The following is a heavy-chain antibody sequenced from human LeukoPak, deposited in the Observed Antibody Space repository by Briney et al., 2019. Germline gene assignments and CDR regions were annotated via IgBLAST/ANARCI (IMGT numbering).Heavy chain of an antibody. CDR2: IYHSGSGSA. CDR1: GYSISSGYY. CDR3: ARYCSNSNCHMFDY. V-gene: IGHV4-38-2*01. J-gene: IGHJ4*02. D-gene: IGHD2-2*01. Sequence: SETLSLTCAVYGYSISSGYYWGWIRQPPGKGLEWIGSIYHSGSGSAYYNPSLKSRVTISVDTSRDHFSLELSSVTAADTAVYYCARYCSNSNCHMFDYWGQGTLVTVCS.